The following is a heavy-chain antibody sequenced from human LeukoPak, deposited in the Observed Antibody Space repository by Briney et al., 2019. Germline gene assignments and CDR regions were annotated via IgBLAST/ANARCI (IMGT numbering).Heavy chain of an antibody. V-gene: IGHV1-46*01. D-gene: IGHD6-13*01. CDR2: INPSGGST. Sequence: ASVKVSCKXSGYTFTSYYMHWVRQAPRQGLEWMGIINPSGGSTSYAQKFQGRVTMTRDTSTSTVYMELSSLRSEDTAVYYCARDRTKGIAAAGIDYWGQGTLVTVSS. J-gene: IGHJ4*02. CDR3: ARDRTKGIAAAGIDY. CDR1: GYTFTSYY.